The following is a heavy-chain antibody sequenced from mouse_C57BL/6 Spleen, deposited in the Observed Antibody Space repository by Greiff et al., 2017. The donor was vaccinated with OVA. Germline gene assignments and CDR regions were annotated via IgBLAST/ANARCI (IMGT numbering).Heavy chain of an antibody. V-gene: IGHV1-52*01. D-gene: IGHD2-2*01. CDR2: IDPSDSDT. J-gene: IGHJ3*01. CDR1: GYTFTSYW. Sequence: QVQLQQPGAELVRPGSSVKLSCKASGYTFTSYWMHWVKQRPIQGLEWIGNIDPSDSDTHYNQKFKDKATLTVDKSSSTAYMQLSSLTSEDSAVYYGARSTYMVTTEEVWFAYWGQGTLVTVSA. CDR3: ARSTYMVTTEEVWFAY.